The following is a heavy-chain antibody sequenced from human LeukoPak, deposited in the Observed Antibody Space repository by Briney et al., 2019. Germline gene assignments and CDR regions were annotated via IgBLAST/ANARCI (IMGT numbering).Heavy chain of an antibody. CDR3: TTDPRNGYYFDY. D-gene: IGHD1-1*01. CDR1: GFTFTQAW. J-gene: IGHJ4*02. V-gene: IGHV3-15*01. Sequence: GGSERLSCAASGFTFTQAWMSWVRQAPGKGLEWLGRIKSKTDGGATDYPALVKGRFTISRDDLSNTLYLQMNSLRVEDTAIYYCTTDPRNGYYFDYWGQGALVPVS. CDR2: IKSKTDGGAT.